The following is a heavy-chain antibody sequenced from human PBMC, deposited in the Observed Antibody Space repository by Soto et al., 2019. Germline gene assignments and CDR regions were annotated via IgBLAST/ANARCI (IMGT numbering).Heavy chain of an antibody. V-gene: IGHV1-69*13. D-gene: IGHD6-19*01. J-gene: IGHJ3*02. CDR3: ARDISSGHYDAFDI. CDR2: IIPIFGTA. CDR1: GGTFSSYA. Sequence: SVKVSCKASGGTFSSYAISWVRQAPGQGLEWMGGIIPIFGTANYAQKFQGRVTITADESTSTAYMELSSLRSEDTAVYYCARDISSGHYDAFDIWGQGTMVTVSS.